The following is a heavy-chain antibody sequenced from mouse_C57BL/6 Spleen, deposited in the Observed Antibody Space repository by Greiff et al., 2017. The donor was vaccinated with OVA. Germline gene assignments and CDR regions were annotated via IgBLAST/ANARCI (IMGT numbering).Heavy chain of an antibody. CDR2: IDPANGNT. CDR1: GFNIKNTY. Sequence: VQLKESVAELVRPGASVTLSCTASGFNIKNTYMHWVKQRPEQGLEWIGRIDPANGNTKYAPKFQGKATITADTSSNTAYLQLSSLTSEDTAIYYCAIGNYDRYYSMDYWGQGTSVTVSS. J-gene: IGHJ4*01. CDR3: AIGNYDRYYSMDY. V-gene: IGHV14-3*01. D-gene: IGHD2-4*01.